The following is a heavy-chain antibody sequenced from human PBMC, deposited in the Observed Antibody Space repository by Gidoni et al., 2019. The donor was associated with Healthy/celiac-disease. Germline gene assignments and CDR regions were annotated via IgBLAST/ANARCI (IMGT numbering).Heavy chain of an antibody. D-gene: IGHD2-15*01. Sequence: QVQLVQSGAEAKKPGPSVKLSCKASVGTFSSYAIRWVRQAHGQGLEWMGGIIPIFGTANYAQKFQGRVTITADESTSTAYMELSSLRSEDTAVYYCARGSVVVAARHFDIWGRGTLVTVSS. V-gene: IGHV1-69*01. CDR1: VGTFSSYA. J-gene: IGHJ2*01. CDR3: ARGSVVVAARHFDI. CDR2: IIPIFGTA.